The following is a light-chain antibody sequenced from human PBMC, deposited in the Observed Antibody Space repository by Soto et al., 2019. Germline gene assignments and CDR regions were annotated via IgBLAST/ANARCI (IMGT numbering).Light chain of an antibody. CDR2: GNS. V-gene: IGLV1-40*01. CDR3: QSYDSSLSGSNWV. Sequence: QSVLTQPPSVSGAPGQRVTISCTGSSSNIGAGYDVHWYQQLPGTAPKLLIYGNSNRPSGVRDRFSGSKSGTSASLAITGLQAEDEADYYCQSYDSSLSGSNWVFGGGTKLTVL. CDR1: SSNIGAGYD. J-gene: IGLJ3*02.